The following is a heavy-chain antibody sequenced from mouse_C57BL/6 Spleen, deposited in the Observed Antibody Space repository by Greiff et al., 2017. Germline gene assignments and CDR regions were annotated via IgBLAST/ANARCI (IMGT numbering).Heavy chain of an antibody. CDR3: ARTTVVAHWYFDV. CDR1: GYTFTSYW. D-gene: IGHD1-1*01. CDR2: IHPNSGST. Sequence: QVQLQQPGAELVKPGASVKLSCKASGYTFTSYWMHWVKQRPGQGLEWIGMIHPNSGSTNYNEKFKSKATLTVEKSSSTAYMQLSSLTSEDSAVXYGARTTVVAHWYFDVWGTGTTVTVSS. J-gene: IGHJ1*03. V-gene: IGHV1-64*01.